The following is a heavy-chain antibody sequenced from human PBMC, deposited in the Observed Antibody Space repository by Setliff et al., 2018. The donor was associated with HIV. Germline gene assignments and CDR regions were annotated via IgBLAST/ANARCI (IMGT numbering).Heavy chain of an antibody. J-gene: IGHJ4*02. D-gene: IGHD5-12*01. Sequence: SETLSLTCTVSGGSISSHYWSWILQPPGKGLEWIGSIYSSGSTNYNPSLKSRVSISVDTSKNTFSLKVTSGTAADTAMYYCARDRGGGYNNLDYWGQGTLVTVSS. CDR2: IYSSGST. CDR3: ARDRGGGYNNLDY. V-gene: IGHV4-59*11. CDR1: GGSISSHY.